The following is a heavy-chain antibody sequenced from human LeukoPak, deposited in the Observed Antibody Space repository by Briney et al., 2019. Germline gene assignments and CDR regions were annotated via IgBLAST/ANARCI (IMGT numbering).Heavy chain of an antibody. CDR1: GYTFTSYA. Sequence: ASVKVSCKASGYTFTSYAMNWVRQAPGQGLEWMGWINTNTGNPTYAQGFTGRFVFSLDTSVSTAYLQISSLKAEDTAVYYCALRYSSGWYYFDYWGQEPWSPSPQ. CDR2: INTNTGNP. D-gene: IGHD6-19*01. V-gene: IGHV7-4-1*02. J-gene: IGHJ4*01. CDR3: ALRYSSGWYYFDY.